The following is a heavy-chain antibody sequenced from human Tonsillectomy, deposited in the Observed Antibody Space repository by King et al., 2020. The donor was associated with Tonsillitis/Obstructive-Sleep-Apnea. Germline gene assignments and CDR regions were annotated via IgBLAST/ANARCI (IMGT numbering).Heavy chain of an antibody. Sequence: HVQLQQWGAGPLKPSETLSLTCAVYGGSFSGYYWSWIRQPLGKGLEWIGEISHSGTTNYNPSLKSRVTISVDKSKNQFSLKRTSVTAADTAVYYCARGPFRGYSGYDHAFDFWGQGGLVTVSS. CDR1: GGSFSGYY. V-gene: IGHV4-34*01. J-gene: IGHJ4*02. CDR3: ARGPFRGYSGYDHAFDF. D-gene: IGHD5-12*01. CDR2: ISHSGTT.